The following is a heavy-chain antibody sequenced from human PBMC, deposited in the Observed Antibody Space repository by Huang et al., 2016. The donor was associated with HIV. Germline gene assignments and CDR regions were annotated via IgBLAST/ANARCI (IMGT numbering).Heavy chain of an antibody. D-gene: IGHD3-10*01. CDR3: ARLPGSITMIRGVITDPY. J-gene: IGHJ4*02. Sequence: QLQLQESGPGLVKPSETLSLTCTVSGGSIRSDNYYWGWIRQPPGKGLEWIGSIYYSGITYYHPSLKSRVTITVDTSKNQFSLKMRSVTAADTAVYYCARLPGSITMIRGVITDPYWGQGTLVTVSS. V-gene: IGHV4-39*01. CDR1: GGSIRSDNYY. CDR2: IYYSGIT.